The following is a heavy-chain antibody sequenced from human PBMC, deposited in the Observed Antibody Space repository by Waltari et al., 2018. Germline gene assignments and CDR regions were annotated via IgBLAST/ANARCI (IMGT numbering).Heavy chain of an antibody. CDR3: ARGDIAARRQFDY. J-gene: IGHJ4*02. D-gene: IGHD6-6*01. Sequence: QVQLQQWGAGLLKPSETLSLTCAVYGGSFSGYYWSWIRQPPGKGLEWIGEINHSGSTNYNPSLKSPVTISVDTSQNQVSLKPSSCTAAETAVYYCARGDIAARRQFDYWGQGTLVTGSS. CDR1: GGSFSGYY. CDR2: INHSGST. V-gene: IGHV4-34*01.